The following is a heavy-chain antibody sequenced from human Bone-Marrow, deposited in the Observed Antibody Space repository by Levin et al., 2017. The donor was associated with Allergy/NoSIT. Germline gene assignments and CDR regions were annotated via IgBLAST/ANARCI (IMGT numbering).Heavy chain of an antibody. J-gene: IGHJ6*03. CDR2: ISAYNGNT. CDR1: GYTFTSYG. Sequence: ASVKVSCKASGYTFTSYGISWVRQAPGQGLEWMGWISAYNGNTNYAQKLQGRVTMTTDTSTSTAYMELRSLRSDDTAVYYCARDQHSGGYYDFWSGYYHYYYYMDVWGKGTTVTVSS. CDR3: ARDQHSGGYYDFWSGYYHYYYYMDV. V-gene: IGHV1-18*01. D-gene: IGHD3-3*01.